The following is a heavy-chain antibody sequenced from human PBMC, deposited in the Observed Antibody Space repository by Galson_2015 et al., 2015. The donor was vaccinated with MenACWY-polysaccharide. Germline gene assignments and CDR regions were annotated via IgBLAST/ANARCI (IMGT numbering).Heavy chain of an antibody. J-gene: IGHJ4*01. D-gene: IGHD3-22*01. CDR1: GFTFDDYA. CDR2: ISWNSGNI. V-gene: IGHV3-9*01. Sequence: SLRLSCAASGFTFDDYAMHWVRQAPGKGLEWVSGISWNSGNIGYADSVKGRFTISRDNAKNSLYLQMNSLRAEDTAFYFCAKDSAYYYDRSGNFDYWG. CDR3: AKDSAYYYDRSGNFDY.